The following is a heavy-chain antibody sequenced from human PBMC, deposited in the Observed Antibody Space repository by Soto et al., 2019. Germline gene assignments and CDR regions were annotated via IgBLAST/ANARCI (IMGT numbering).Heavy chain of an antibody. V-gene: IGHV3-23*01. J-gene: IGHJ4*02. D-gene: IGHD3-10*01. CDR1: GFTFNNYA. CDR3: AKGRGGSGSLTPRVDF. Sequence: EVQLLESGGGLVQPGGSLRLSCAASGFTFNNYAMTWVRQAPGKGLEWVSAISGGGDTTSYADSVKGRFTVSRDSSKNTLYMQMSSLRAEDRALYYCAKGRGGSGSLTPRVDFWGQGTLVTVSS. CDR2: ISGGGDTT.